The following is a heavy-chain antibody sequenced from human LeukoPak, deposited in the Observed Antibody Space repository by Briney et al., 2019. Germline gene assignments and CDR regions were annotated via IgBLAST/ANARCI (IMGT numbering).Heavy chain of an antibody. CDR3: ARKAEGQPVDY. CDR2: NKANSGDT. J-gene: IGHJ4*02. Sequence: GASVKVSCKASGYTFTGYYIHWVRQAPGQGLEWMGWNKANSGDTNYAQKFKGRVTMTRDTSISTAYMELSSLRSDDTAVYFCARKAEGQPVDYWGQGTLVTVSS. V-gene: IGHV1-2*02. D-gene: IGHD6-6*01. CDR1: GYTFTGYY.